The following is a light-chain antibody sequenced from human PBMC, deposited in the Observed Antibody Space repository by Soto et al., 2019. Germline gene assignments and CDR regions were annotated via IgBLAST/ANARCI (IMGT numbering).Light chain of an antibody. CDR3: NSYTGTSARYA. J-gene: IGLJ1*01. V-gene: IGLV2-14*01. CDR1: GCDVGDHDS. CDR2: DVT. Sequence: QSALTQPASVSGSPGQSITISCTGTGCDVGDHDSVSWYQQHPGKAPKLLIYDVTNRPSGVSNRFSGSKSGNTASLTISGLQAADEADYYCNSYTGTSARYAFGTGTKVTVL.